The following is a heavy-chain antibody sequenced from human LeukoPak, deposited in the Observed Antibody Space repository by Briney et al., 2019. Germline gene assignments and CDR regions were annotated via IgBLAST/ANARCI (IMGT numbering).Heavy chain of an antibody. CDR1: GGSISSSSYY. Sequence: SETLSLTGTVSGGSISSSSYYWGWIRQPPGKGLEWIGRIYYSGSTYYNPSLKSRVTISVDTSKNQFSLKLSSVTAADTAVYYCARDRPLLPSYYYYGMDVWGQGTTVTVSS. J-gene: IGHJ6*02. CDR2: IYYSGST. CDR3: ARDRPLLPSYYYYGMDV. D-gene: IGHD3-10*01. V-gene: IGHV4-39*02.